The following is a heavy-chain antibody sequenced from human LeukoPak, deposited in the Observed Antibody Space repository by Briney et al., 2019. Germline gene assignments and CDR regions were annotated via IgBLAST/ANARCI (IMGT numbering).Heavy chain of an antibody. V-gene: IGHV3-64D*06. CDR3: VKGTFTAAH. D-gene: IGHD3-16*01. CDR2: MSRSGDSI. CDR1: GFTFSSYA. J-gene: IGHJ4*02. Sequence: GVSLRLSCSASGFTFSSYAMHWVRQAPGKGLEYVSAMSRSGDSIYYADSVKGRISISRDNSKNTLYLQMSSLRAEDTAVYYCVKGTFTAAHWDQGTLVTASS.